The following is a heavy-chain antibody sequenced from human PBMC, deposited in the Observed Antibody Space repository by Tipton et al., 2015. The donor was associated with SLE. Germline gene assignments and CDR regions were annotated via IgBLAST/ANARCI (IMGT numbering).Heavy chain of an antibody. CDR1: GFSVTNYA. CDR3: AKAGLNYCGDY. V-gene: IGHV3-30*04. CDR2: VSYDGSKI. Sequence: RSLRLSCAASGFSVTNYALHWVRQAPGKGPEWVAVVSYDGSKIRYADSVTGRFTISRDNSKNTLYLQMNSLRAEDTALYYCAKAGLNYCGDYWGQGTLVAVSS. J-gene: IGHJ4*02. D-gene: IGHD3-10*01.